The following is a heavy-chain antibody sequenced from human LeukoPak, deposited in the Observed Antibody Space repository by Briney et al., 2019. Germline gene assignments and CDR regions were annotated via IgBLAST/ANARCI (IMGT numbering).Heavy chain of an antibody. CDR3: ARGTDY. Sequence: GGSLRLSCAASGFTFSDHYMSWVRQAPGKGLEWVSYISSSGNSIDYADSVKGRFSISRDNAKNSLYLQMNSLRAEDTAVYYCARGTDYWGREPWSPSPQ. CDR1: GFTFSDHY. J-gene: IGHJ4*02. CDR2: ISSSGNSI. V-gene: IGHV3-11*01.